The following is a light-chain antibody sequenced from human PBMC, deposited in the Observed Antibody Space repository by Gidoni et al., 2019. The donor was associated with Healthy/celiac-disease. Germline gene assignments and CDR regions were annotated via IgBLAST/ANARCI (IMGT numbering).Light chain of an antibody. J-gene: IGLJ3*02. Sequence: QSALTQPASVSGSPGQSITISGTGTSSDVGSSNLVSWYQQHPGKAPKLMIYEVSKRPSGVSNRFSGSKSGNTASLTISGLQAEDEADYYCCSYAGSSTWVFGGGTKLTVL. V-gene: IGLV2-23*02. CDR2: EVS. CDR3: CSYAGSSTWV. CDR1: SSDVGSSNL.